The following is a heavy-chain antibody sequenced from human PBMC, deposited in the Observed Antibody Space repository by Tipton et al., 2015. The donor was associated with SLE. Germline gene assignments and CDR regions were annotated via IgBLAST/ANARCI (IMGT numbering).Heavy chain of an antibody. J-gene: IGHJ4*02. CDR2: IHNSGDT. D-gene: IGHD3-22*01. V-gene: IGHV4-30-4*08. Sequence: TLSLTCTVSGGSISSGDYYWTWIRQHPGKGLEWIGYIHNSGDTYYNPSLKSRVTISVDTSKNQFSLKLSSVTAADTAVYYFARGTDDSSGYYLSLAYWGQ. CDR1: GGSISSGDYY. CDR3: ARGTDDSSGYYLSLAY.